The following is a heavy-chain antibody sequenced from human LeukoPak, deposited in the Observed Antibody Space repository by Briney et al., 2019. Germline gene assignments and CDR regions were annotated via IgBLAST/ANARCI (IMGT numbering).Heavy chain of an antibody. Sequence: GGSLRLSCAASGFTFSSYEMNSVRQAPGKGLEWVSYISSSGSTIYYADSVKGRLTISRDNAKNSLYLQMNSLRAEDTAVYYCAREYSGSYFPDYWGQGTLVTVSS. V-gene: IGHV3-48*03. CDR1: GFTFSSYE. CDR2: ISSSGSTI. J-gene: IGHJ4*02. CDR3: AREYSGSYFPDY. D-gene: IGHD1-26*01.